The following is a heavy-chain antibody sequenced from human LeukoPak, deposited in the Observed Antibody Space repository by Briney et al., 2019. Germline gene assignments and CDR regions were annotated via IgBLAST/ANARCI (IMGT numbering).Heavy chain of an antibody. D-gene: IGHD3-16*02. CDR1: GFTFSSYA. Sequence: GGSLRLSCAASGFTFSSYAMSWVRQAPGKGLEWVSAISGSGGSTYYADSVKGRFTISRDNSKNTLYLQMNGLRAEDTAVYYCAKDLWGASYHYWGQGTLVTVSS. CDR3: AKDLWGASYHY. J-gene: IGHJ4*02. CDR2: ISGSGGST. V-gene: IGHV3-23*01.